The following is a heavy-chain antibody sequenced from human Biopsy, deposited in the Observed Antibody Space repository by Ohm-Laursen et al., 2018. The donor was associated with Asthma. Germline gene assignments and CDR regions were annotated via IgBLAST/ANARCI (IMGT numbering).Heavy chain of an antibody. D-gene: IGHD4-23*01. CDR2: IYSGGGT. V-gene: IGHV3-53*01. CDR3: ARAYGGSFFSGAFDI. CDR1: GFTVSTNG. J-gene: IGHJ3*02. Sequence: SLRLSCAASGFTVSTNGMSWVRQPPGKGLEWVSVIYSGGGTYYADSVQGRVTISRDNSKNTLSPQMNSLRAEDTAVYYCARAYGGSFFSGAFDIWGQGTMVTVSS.